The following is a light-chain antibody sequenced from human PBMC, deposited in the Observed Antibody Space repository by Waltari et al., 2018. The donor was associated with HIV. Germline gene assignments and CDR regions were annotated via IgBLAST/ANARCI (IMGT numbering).Light chain of an antibody. V-gene: IGLV2-23*02. CDR2: AVT. Sequence: QSALTQPASVSGSPGQSIAISCTGASSDVGSYNLVSWYQQHPGKAPKLMIYAVTKRPSGVSDRFSGSKSGNTASLTISGLQAEDEADYYCCSYASYSTFHVVFGGGTKLTAL. CDR3: CSYASYSTFHVV. CDR1: SSDVGSYNL. J-gene: IGLJ2*01.